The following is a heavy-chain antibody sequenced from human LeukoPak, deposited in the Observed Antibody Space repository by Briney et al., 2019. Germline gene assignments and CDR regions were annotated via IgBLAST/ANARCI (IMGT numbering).Heavy chain of an antibody. V-gene: IGHV3-23*01. Sequence: PGGSLRLSCAASGFTFSSCAMSWVRQAPGKGLEWVSAISGSGGSTYYADSVKGRFTISRDNSKNTLYLQMNSLRAEDTAVYYCAKQFWRTQRYNWFDPWGQGTLVTVSS. J-gene: IGHJ5*02. CDR1: GFTFSSCA. CDR3: AKQFWRTQRYNWFDP. D-gene: IGHD3-3*01. CDR2: ISGSGGST.